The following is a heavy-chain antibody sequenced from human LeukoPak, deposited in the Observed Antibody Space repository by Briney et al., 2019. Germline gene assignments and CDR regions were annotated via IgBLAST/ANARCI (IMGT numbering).Heavy chain of an antibody. D-gene: IGHD4-17*01. CDR3: ARGIRATVTTNWFDP. V-gene: IGHV3-23*01. CDR2: ISGSSGST. J-gene: IGHJ5*02. CDR1: GFTFSSYA. Sequence: GGSLRLSCAASGFTFSSYAMNWVRQAPGKGLEWVSAISGSSGSTYYADSVKGRFTISRDNSKNTLYLQMNSLRAEDTAVYYCARGIRATVTTNWFDPWGQGTLVTVSS.